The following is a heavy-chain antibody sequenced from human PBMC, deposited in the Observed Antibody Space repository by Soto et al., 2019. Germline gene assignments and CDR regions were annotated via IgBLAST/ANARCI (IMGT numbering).Heavy chain of an antibody. Sequence: SGPTLVNPTQTLTLTCSFSGFSLRTSGMCVSWIRQPPGKALEWLARIDWDDDKYYSTSLKTRLTISKDTSKNQVVLTMTNMDPVDTATYYCAHTPRYCSGGSCYSERNWFDPWGQGTLVTVSS. CDR3: AHTPRYCSGGSCYSERNWFDP. J-gene: IGHJ5*02. CDR1: GFSLRTSGMC. V-gene: IGHV2-70*11. D-gene: IGHD2-15*01. CDR2: IDWDDDK.